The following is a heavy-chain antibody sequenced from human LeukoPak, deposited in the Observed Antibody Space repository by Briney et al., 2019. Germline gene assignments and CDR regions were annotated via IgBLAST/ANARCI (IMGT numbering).Heavy chain of an antibody. CDR3: ARAPISGSYSQYFYMGV. CDR2: ISSSSSTI. CDR1: GFTFSNYD. J-gene: IGHJ6*03. Sequence: GGSLRLSCAASGFTFSNYDMNWVRQAPGKGLEWVSSISSSSSTIYYTDSLKGQFTGSRDNAKNSQYLHMNSLRCDDTALYYCARAPISGSYSQYFYMGVWGKGTTVTISS. D-gene: IGHD3-10*01. V-gene: IGHV3-48*04.